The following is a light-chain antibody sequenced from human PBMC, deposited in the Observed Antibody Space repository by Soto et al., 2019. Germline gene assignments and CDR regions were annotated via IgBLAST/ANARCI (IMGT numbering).Light chain of an antibody. V-gene: IGKV1-39*01. J-gene: IGKJ2*01. CDR1: QTISIY. CDR2: GAT. Sequence: DIQMTQSPSSLSAFIGDRVTITCRASQTISIYLNWYQQKPGKAPNLLIYGATGLHSGVSSRFSGSGSGTDFTLTISSLQPEDFAIYFCQQSYSIPYTFGQGTKLEIK. CDR3: QQSYSIPYT.